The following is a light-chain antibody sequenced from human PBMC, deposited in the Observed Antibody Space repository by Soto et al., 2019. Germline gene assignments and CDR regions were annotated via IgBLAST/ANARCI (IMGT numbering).Light chain of an antibody. Sequence: IQLTQSPSSLSASVGDRVTITCRASQDIAIYLAWYQQKPGEAPKLLIYAASTLYGGVPSRFSGSGSGTHFTFTISSLQTEDIGTYYCQQYDILPITFGRGTRLEI. CDR1: QDIAIY. CDR3: QQYDILPIT. J-gene: IGKJ5*01. CDR2: AAS. V-gene: IGKV1-33*01.